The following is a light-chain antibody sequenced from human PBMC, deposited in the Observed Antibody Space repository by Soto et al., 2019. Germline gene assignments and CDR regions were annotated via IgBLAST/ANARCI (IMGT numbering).Light chain of an antibody. J-gene: IGKJ5*01. CDR2: AAS. V-gene: IGKV1-17*01. Sequence: DLELTKSPSSLSASVGDRVTITCRASQAIRNDLVWFQQKPGKAPILLIYAASTLQSGVPPRFSGSGSGTEFTLTISSLQPGDFATYYCQQSETYPLTFGQGTRREI. CDR1: QAIRND. CDR3: QQSETYPLT.